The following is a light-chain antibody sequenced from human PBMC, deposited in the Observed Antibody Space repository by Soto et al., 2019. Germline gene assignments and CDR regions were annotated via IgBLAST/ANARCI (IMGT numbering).Light chain of an antibody. CDR1: PGLRSTL. CDR3: QQYSSAPAWT. V-gene: IGKV3-20*01. J-gene: IGKJ1*01. Sequence: EIVLTQSPGTLSLSPGERATLSCRAGPGLRSTLFGWYQQRHGQAPRLLIYNTSDRATGIPDRFSGSGSGTDFTLTISRLEPEDFGVYYCQQYSSAPAWTFGHGTKVDIK. CDR2: NTS.